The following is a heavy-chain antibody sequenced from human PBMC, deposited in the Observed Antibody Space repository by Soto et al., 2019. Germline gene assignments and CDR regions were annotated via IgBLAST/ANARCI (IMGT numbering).Heavy chain of an antibody. J-gene: IGHJ4*02. CDR3: ARGGMTTVTTGVLW. D-gene: IGHD4-17*01. CDR1: GYTFTSYA. Sequence: QVQLVQSGAEEKKPGASVKVSCKASGYTFTSYAMHWVRQAPGQRLEWMGWINAGNGNTKYSQKFQGRVTITRDTSASTAYMELSSLRSEDTAVYYCARGGMTTVTTGVLWWGQGTLVTVSS. V-gene: IGHV1-3*05. CDR2: INAGNGNT.